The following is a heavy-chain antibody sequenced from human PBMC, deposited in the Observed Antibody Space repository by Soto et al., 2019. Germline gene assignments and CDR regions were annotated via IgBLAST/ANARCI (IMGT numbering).Heavy chain of an antibody. CDR3: ARGSDCSGGSCYFAFEI. V-gene: IGHV4-31*03. D-gene: IGHD2-15*01. J-gene: IGHJ3*02. Sequence: ASETLSLTCTVSGASITSGGYSWNWIRQHPGKGLEWIGYIFDSGSTYYNPSLKSRVTMSVDTSENQFSLRLTSVTAADTAVYYCARGSDCSGGSCYFAFEIWGQGTMVTVS. CDR1: GASITSGGYS. CDR2: IFDSGST.